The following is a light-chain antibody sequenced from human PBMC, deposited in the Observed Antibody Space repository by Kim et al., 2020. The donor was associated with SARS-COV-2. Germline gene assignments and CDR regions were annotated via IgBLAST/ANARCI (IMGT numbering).Light chain of an antibody. CDR1: ASNIGSNS. Sequence: PGRRVTISCSGTASNIGSNSVTWYQQLPETAPKLLIYDTNQRPSGVPDRFSGSKSGTSASLAITGLRSEDEAHYYCATWDDSLKTVFGGGTKLTVL. CDR3: ATWDDSLKTV. CDR2: DTN. V-gene: IGLV1-44*01. J-gene: IGLJ3*02.